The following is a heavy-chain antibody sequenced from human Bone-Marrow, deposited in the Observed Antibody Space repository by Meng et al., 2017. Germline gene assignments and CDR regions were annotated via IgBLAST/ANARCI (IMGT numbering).Heavy chain of an antibody. D-gene: IGHD3-22*01. CDR3: ARVSPDYDSSGYYYGDAFDI. V-gene: IGHV3-7*01. CDR2: IKQDGSEK. CDR1: GFTFSSYW. Sequence: GGSLRLSCAASGFTFSSYWMSWVRQAPGKGLEWVANIKQDGSEKYYVDSVKGRFTISRDNAKNSLYLQMNSLRAEDTAVYYCARVSPDYDSSGYYYGDAFDIWGQGTRVTVSS. J-gene: IGHJ3*02.